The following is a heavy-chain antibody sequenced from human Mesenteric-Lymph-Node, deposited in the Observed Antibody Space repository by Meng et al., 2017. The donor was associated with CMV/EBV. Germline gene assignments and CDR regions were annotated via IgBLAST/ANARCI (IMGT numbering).Heavy chain of an antibody. J-gene: IGHJ4*01. V-gene: IGHV3-30-3*01. Sequence: GESLKISCTVSGFTFSSYAMHWVRQAPGKGLEWVAVISYDGSNKYYADSVKGRFTISRDNSKNTLYLQMNSLRAEDTAVYYCARDLRGGLDYWGQGTLVTVSS. D-gene: IGHD2-15*01. CDR2: ISYDGSNK. CDR3: ARDLRGGLDY. CDR1: GFTFSSYA.